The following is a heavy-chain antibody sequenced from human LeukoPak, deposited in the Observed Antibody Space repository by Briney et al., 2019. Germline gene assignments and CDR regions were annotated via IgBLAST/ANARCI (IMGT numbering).Heavy chain of an antibody. Sequence: PGRSLRLSCAASGFTFNTYAIHWVRQAPGKGLEWVGRIKSKTDGGTTDYAAPVKGRFTISRDDSKNTLYLQMNSLKTEDTAVYYCTTASYGDYAFDYWGQGTLVTVSS. D-gene: IGHD4-17*01. J-gene: IGHJ4*02. V-gene: IGHV3-15*01. CDR1: GFTFNTYA. CDR3: TTASYGDYAFDY. CDR2: IKSKTDGGTT.